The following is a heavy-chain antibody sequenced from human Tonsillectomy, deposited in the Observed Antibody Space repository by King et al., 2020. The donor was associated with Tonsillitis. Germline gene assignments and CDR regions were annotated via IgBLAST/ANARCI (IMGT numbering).Heavy chain of an antibody. D-gene: IGHD6-6*01. CDR2: ISYDGSDK. CDR3: ARDQRQLALDS. J-gene: IGHJ4*02. Sequence: QLVQSGGGVVQPGRSLTLSCAASGFAFGSYAMHWVRQAPGKGLEWGAVISYDGSDKYYADSVKGRFTISRDNSKNTMYLQMNSLRSEDTAMYYCARDQRQLALDSWGQGTLVTVSS. V-gene: IGHV3-30-3*01. CDR1: GFAFGSYA.